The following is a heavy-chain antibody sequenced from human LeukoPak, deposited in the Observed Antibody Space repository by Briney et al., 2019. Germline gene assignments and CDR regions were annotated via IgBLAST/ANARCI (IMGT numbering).Heavy chain of an antibody. CDR3: ARRSPHDLYRYHFDC. Sequence: SETLSLTCTVSGDSISTSTYYWCWIRQPPGKGLEWIGSMHHSGSTYYNPSLKSRVTISVDTSKNQFSLKLSSVTAADTAVYFCARRSPHDLYRYHFDCWGQGTLVTVSS. V-gene: IGHV4-39*01. CDR1: GDSISTSTYY. CDR2: MHHSGST. J-gene: IGHJ4*02. D-gene: IGHD3-16*01.